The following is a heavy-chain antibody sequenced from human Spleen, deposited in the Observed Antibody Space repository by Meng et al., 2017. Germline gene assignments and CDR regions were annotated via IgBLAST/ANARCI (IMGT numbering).Heavy chain of an antibody. CDR1: GYTFTNYG. Sequence: ASVKVSCKTSGYTFTNYGISWVRQAPGQGLEWMGWISAYNGNTNYAQNLQGRVTMTTDTSTSTAYMELRSLRSEDTAIYYCARGYCSGVVCFMKAYYFDYWGQGTLVTVSS. V-gene: IGHV1-18*01. J-gene: IGHJ4*02. D-gene: IGHD2-8*02. CDR2: ISAYNGNT. CDR3: ARGYCSGVVCFMKAYYFDY.